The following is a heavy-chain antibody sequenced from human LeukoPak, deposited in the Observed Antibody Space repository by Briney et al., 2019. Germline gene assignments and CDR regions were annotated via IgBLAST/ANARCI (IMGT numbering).Heavy chain of an antibody. D-gene: IGHD1-26*01. CDR3: ARYSGSYYTFDI. V-gene: IGHV4-39*01. CDR1: GGSISSSYFY. CDR2: ISYSGTT. Sequence: PSETLSLTCTFTGGSISSSYFYWGWIRQPPGKGLEWIGTISYSGTTYYNPSLKSRVTISVDTSKNQFSLRLSSVTAADTAVYYCARYSGSYYTFDIWGQGTMVTVSS. J-gene: IGHJ3*02.